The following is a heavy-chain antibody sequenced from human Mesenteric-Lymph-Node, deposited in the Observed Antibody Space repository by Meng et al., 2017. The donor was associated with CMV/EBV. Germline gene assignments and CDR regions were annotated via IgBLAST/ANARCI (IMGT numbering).Heavy chain of an antibody. J-gene: IGHJ6*02. V-gene: IGHV3-20*04. Sequence: GGSLRLSCAASGFTVSSNYMSWVRQAPGKGLEWVSGINWNGGSTGYADSVKGRFTISRDNAKNSLYLQMNSLRAEDTALYYCARSTPYYDILTGYSWAYYYYYGMDVWGQGTTVTVSS. CDR1: GFTVSSNY. D-gene: IGHD3-9*01. CDR2: INWNGGST. CDR3: ARSTPYYDILTGYSWAYYYYYGMDV.